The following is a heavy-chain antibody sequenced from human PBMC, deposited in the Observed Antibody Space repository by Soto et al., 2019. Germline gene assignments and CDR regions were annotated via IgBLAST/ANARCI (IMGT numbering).Heavy chain of an antibody. CDR2: IYYSGST. CDR3: ERAQNIFGIITVLDY. J-gene: IGHJ4*02. CDR1: GGSINSGGYY. V-gene: IGHV4-31*03. Sequence: PSETLSLTCTVSGGSINSGGYYWSWIRQHPGKGLEWIGYIYYSGSTYYNPSLKSRVTISIDTSKNRFSLKLSSVTAADTAVYYCERAQNIFGIITVLDYWGQGTLVTVSS. D-gene: IGHD3-3*02.